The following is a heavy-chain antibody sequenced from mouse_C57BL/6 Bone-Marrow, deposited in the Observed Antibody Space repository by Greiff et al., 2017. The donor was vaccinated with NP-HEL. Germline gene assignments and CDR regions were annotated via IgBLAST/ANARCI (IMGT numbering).Heavy chain of an antibody. CDR2: IDPETGGT. V-gene: IGHV1-15*01. Sequence: QVQLQQSGAELVRPGASVTLSCKASGYTFTDYEMHWVKQTPVHGLEWIGAIDPETGGTAYNQKFKGKAILTADKSSSTAYMELRSLTSEDSAVYYCTRGIYYDYDGCAYWGQGTLVTVSA. J-gene: IGHJ3*01. CDR3: TRGIYYDYDGCAY. CDR1: GYTFTDYE. D-gene: IGHD2-4*01.